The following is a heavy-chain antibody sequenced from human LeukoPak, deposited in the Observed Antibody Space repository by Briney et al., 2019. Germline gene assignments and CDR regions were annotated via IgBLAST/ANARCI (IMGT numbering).Heavy chain of an antibody. CDR1: GDRVSSNSAA. CDR2: TYYRSKWYN. D-gene: IGHD6-13*01. CDR3: AREYSSSYPYYYYYGMDV. V-gene: IGHV6-1*01. J-gene: IGHJ6*02. Sequence: RSQTLSLTCAISGDRVSSNSAAWNWIRQSPSRGLEWLGRTYYRSKWYNDYAVSVKSRITINPDTSKNQFSLQLNSVTPEDTAVYYCAREYSSSYPYYYYYGMDVWGQGTTVTVSS.